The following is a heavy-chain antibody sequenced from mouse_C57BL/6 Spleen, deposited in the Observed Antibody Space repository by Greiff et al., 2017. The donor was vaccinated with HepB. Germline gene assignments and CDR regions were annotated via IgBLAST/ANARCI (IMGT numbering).Heavy chain of an antibody. Sequence: VQLKESGGGLVKPGGSLKLSCAASGFTFSSYAMSWVRQTPEKRLEWVATISDGGSYTYYPDNVKGRFTISRDNAKNNLYLQMSHLKSEDTAMYYCARDGRSAMDYWGQGTSVTVSS. CDR1: GFTFSSYA. J-gene: IGHJ4*01. CDR3: ARDGRSAMDY. CDR2: ISDGGSYT. V-gene: IGHV5-4*01.